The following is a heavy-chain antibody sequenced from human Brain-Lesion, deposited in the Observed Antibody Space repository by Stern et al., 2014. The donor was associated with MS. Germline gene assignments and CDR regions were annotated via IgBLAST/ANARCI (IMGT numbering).Heavy chain of an antibody. V-gene: IGHV4-39*01. D-gene: IGHD2-15*01. CDR3: AGEEDIRYCSGGSCTGNWFDP. CDR1: GGSVSSTSYA. Sequence: QVQLQESGPGLVKPSETLSLTCTVAGGSVSSTSYAWAWIRQPPGKGLEWIGTIYYSGNTYYSSSPKSLLTLSLETSKHQFSLQLRSVTAADTAVYYCAGEEDIRYCSGGSCTGNWFDPWGQGTLVTVSS. CDR2: IYYSGNT. J-gene: IGHJ5*02.